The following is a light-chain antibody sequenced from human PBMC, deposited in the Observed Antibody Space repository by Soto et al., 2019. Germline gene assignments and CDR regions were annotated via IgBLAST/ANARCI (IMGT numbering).Light chain of an antibody. J-gene: IGLJ1*01. CDR3: CSYAGSDTYV. Sequence: QSVLTQPRSVSGSPGQSVTISCTGTSSDVGGYNFVSWYQHPPGKAPKLMLYDVTNRPSGVPDRFSGSKSDNTASLTISGLQAEDEADYYCCSYAGSDTYVFGTGTKVTV. CDR1: SSDVGGYNF. CDR2: DVT. V-gene: IGLV2-11*01.